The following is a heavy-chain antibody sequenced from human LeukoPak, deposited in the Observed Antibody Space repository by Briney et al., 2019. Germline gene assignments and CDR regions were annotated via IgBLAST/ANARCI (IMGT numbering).Heavy chain of an antibody. CDR2: TYYSGST. D-gene: IGHD5-18*01. CDR3: ASLYSYGYYFDY. J-gene: IGHJ4*02. V-gene: IGHV4-39*07. Sequence: SETLSLTCTVSGGSISSSSYYWGWIRQPPGKGLEWIGSTYYSGSTYYNPSLKSRVTISVDTSKNQFSLKLSSVTAADTAVYYCASLYSYGYYFDYWGQGTLVTVSS. CDR1: GGSISSSSYY.